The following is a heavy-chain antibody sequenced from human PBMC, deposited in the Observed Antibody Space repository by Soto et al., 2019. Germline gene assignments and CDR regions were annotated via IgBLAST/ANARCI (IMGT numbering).Heavy chain of an antibody. D-gene: IGHD6-13*01. CDR2: ISWNSGSI. CDR1: GFTFDNYA. V-gene: IGHV3-9*01. Sequence: GGSLRLSFAASGFTFDNYAMHWVRQSPGKGLEWVSGISWNSGSIGYADSVKGRFTISRDNAKNSLYLQMNSLRAEDTALYYCARDIAAATYYYGMDVWGQGTTVTVSS. CDR3: ARDIAAATYYYGMDV. J-gene: IGHJ6*02.